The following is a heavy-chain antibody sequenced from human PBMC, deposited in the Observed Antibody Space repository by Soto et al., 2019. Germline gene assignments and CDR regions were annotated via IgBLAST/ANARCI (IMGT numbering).Heavy chain of an antibody. CDR3: VSQRTTVPTQAYFDY. Sequence: LSLTCTVSGASVTNSSYYWGWIRQSPGKGLEWIGSVYYRGRSYSKSSVKSRVTISVDTSKNRFSLSLNSVTASDTAVYFCVSQRTTVPTQAYFDYWGPGALVTVSS. CDR1: GASVTNSSYY. J-gene: IGHJ4*02. D-gene: IGHD4-17*01. V-gene: IGHV4-39*01. CDR2: VYYRGRS.